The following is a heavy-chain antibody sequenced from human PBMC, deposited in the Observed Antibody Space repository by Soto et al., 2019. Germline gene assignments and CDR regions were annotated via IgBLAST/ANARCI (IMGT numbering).Heavy chain of an antibody. CDR3: ASVRRWYPGYYFEY. Sequence: SETLCLTGTVSPGSISSYYWSGIRRTPGKGLEWLGHIYYTGSTNYIPSLESRVTISVATSKSQFSLKLSYVTAEDTAVYYCASVRRWYPGYYFEYWGRGTRGTVSS. CDR1: PGSISSYY. CDR2: IYYTGST. D-gene: IGHD2-15*01. V-gene: IGHV4-59*01. J-gene: IGHJ4*02.